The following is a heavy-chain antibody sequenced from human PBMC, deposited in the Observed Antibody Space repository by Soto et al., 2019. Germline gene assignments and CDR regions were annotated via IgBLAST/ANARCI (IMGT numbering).Heavy chain of an antibody. Sequence: QVQLVQSGAEVKKPGASVKVSCKVSGYTLTDLSMHWVRQAPGKGLARMGGFDPEDGETNYAQNFQGKVTMTYVTSTDTAYMEPSSVRSEDTALYCCSTDDRYYRSTICYAYWGQGTLGTVFS. J-gene: IGHJ4*02. CDR2: FDPEDGET. D-gene: IGHD2-2*01. V-gene: IGHV1-24*01. CDR1: GYTLTDLS. CDR3: STDDRYYRSTICYAY.